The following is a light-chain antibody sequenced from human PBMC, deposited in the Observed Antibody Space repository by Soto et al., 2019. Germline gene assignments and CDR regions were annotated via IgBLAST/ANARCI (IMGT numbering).Light chain of an antibody. CDR3: QSFDSSLSASI. J-gene: IGLJ2*01. Sequence: QSVLTQPPSVSGAPGQRVTISCTGNSSNIGTTYDVHWYRHLPGAAPKLLIYDNTYRPSVVPDRFSGAKSGTSASLAITGLQAEDEAYYYCQSFDSSLSASIFGGGTKVTV. V-gene: IGLV1-40*01. CDR2: DNT. CDR1: SSNIGTTYD.